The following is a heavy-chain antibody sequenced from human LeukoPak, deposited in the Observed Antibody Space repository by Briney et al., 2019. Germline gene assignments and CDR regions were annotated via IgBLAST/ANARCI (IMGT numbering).Heavy chain of an antibody. CDR2: IYPGDSDT. Sequence: GASVKVSCKASGYTFTSYWIGWVRQMPGKGLEWMGIIYPGDSDTRYTPSFQGQVTISADKSISTAYLQWSSLKASDTAMYYCARRSDHSFDYWGQGTLVTVSS. J-gene: IGHJ4*02. D-gene: IGHD4-11*01. CDR1: GYTFTSYW. CDR3: ARRSDHSFDY. V-gene: IGHV5-51*01.